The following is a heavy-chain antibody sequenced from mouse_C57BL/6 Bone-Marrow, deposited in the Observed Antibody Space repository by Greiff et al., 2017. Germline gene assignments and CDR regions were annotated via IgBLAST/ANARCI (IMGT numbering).Heavy chain of an antibody. J-gene: IGHJ3*01. V-gene: IGHV1-52*01. CDR1: GYTFTSYW. CDR2: IDPSDSET. Sequence: QVQLQQPGAELVRPGSSVKLSCKASGYTFTSYWMHWVKQRPIQGLEWIGNIDPSDSETHYNKKFKDKATLTVDNSSSTAYMQLSSLTSEDSAVYYCARRGSSGPCAYWGQGTLVTVSA. D-gene: IGHD3-2*02. CDR3: ARRGSSGPCAY.